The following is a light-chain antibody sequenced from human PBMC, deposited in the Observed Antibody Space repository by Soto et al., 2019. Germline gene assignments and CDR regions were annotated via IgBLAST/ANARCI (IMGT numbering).Light chain of an antibody. J-gene: IGLJ1*01. Sequence: QSVLTQPRSVSGSPGQSVTISCTGTSSDVGGYNYVSWYQQHPGKAPKLMIYDVSKRPSGVPDRFSGSKSGNTASLTISGLQAEDEIDYYCCSYAGNYTYVFGSGTKLTVL. CDR3: CSYAGNYTYV. CDR2: DVS. V-gene: IGLV2-11*01. CDR1: SSDVGGYNY.